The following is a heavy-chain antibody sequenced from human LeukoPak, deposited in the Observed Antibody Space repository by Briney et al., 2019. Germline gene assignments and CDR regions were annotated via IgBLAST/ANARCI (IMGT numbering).Heavy chain of an antibody. CDR2: ISGSGDKT. J-gene: IGHJ4*02. CDR1: GFTFSSCA. V-gene: IGHV3-23*01. D-gene: IGHD5-24*01. Sequence: GGSLRLSCAASGFTFSSCAMNWVRQAPGKGLEGVSDISGSGDKTHYADSVKGRFTVSRDNSKNTLYLQMNSLRVEDTAVYYCAKRIRDGYNTPFDSWGPGTLVTVSS. CDR3: AKRIRDGYNTPFDS.